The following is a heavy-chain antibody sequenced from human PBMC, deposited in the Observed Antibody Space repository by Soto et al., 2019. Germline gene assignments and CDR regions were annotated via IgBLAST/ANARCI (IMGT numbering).Heavy chain of an antibody. D-gene: IGHD6-19*01. CDR2: INSDGSST. Sequence: GGSLRLSCAASGFTFSSYWMHWVRQAPGKGLVWVSRINSDGSSTSYADSVKGRFTISRDNAKNTLYLQMNSLRAEDTAVYYCARDKAHSSGWYSPHYYMDVWGKGTTVTVSS. V-gene: IGHV3-74*01. CDR3: ARDKAHSSGWYSPHYYMDV. J-gene: IGHJ6*03. CDR1: GFTFSSYW.